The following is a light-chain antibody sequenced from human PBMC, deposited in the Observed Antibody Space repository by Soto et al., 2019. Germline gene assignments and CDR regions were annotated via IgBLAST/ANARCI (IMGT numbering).Light chain of an antibody. Sequence: EIVMRQSPGTLSLSPGERATLSCRASQTVTRSYLAWYQQKPGQAPRLLIYDASNRATGIPARFSGSGSGTDFTLTISSLEPEDFAVYYCQQRNNWPITFGQGTRLEI. J-gene: IGKJ5*01. CDR2: DAS. CDR1: QTVTRSY. CDR3: QQRNNWPIT. V-gene: IGKV3D-20*02.